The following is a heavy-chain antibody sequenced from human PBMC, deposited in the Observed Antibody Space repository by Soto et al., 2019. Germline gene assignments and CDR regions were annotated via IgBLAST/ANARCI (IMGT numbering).Heavy chain of an antibody. J-gene: IGHJ6*02. CDR3: ARGSGSGWPPTHYYGMDV. V-gene: IGHV4-59*01. D-gene: IGHD6-19*01. CDR1: GGSISSFY. Sequence: QVQLQESGPGLVKASETLSLTCSVSGGSISSFYWNWIRQAPGKGPEWIGYIYYSGNTKYNPSVESRVTISDDASKNQISLRLSSVTAADTAIYHCARGSGSGWPPTHYYGMDVWGQGTTVTVSS. CDR2: IYYSGNT.